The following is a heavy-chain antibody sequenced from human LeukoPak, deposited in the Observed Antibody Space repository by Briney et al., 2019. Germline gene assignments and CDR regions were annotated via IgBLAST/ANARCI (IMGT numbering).Heavy chain of an antibody. CDR2: IFYTGTP. D-gene: IGHD3-10*01. J-gene: IGHJ6*04. V-gene: IGHV4-59*01. CDR3: ARGSGSGKYAYYYGMDV. Sequence: SETLSLTCTVSGGSISDYYWSWIRQPPGKGREWIGYIFYTGTPNYNPSLKSRATISVDTSKNQLSLKLNSVTAADTAVYNCARGSGSGKYAYYYGMDVWGKGTTVTVSS. CDR1: GGSISDYY.